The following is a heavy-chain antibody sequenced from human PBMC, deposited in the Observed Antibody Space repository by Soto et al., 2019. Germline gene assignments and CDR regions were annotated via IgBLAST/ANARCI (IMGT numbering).Heavy chain of an antibody. Sequence: ASVKVSCKASGYSFICDFIWVRQAPGQGLVWMGWIITGYNNTNYAQNVQGRVTMTTDKSTSTVYMKLSSLRSEDTAVYYCARDPSGSYYHPFDYWGQGTLVTVSS. V-gene: IGHV1-18*01. CDR3: ARDPSGSYYHPFDY. CDR1: GYSFICD. D-gene: IGHD1-26*01. CDR2: IITGYNNT. J-gene: IGHJ4*02.